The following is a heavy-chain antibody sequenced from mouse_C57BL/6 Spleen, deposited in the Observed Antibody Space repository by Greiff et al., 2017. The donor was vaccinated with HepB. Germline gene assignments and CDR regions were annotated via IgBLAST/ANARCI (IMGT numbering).Heavy chain of an antibody. J-gene: IGHJ2*01. Sequence: EVKLQQSGAELVKPGASVKLSCTASGFNINDYYMHWVKQSTEQGLEWIGRIDPEDGETKYAPKFQGKATITADTSSNTAYLQISSLTSEDTAVYYCAGLDYWGQGTTLTVSS. V-gene: IGHV14-2*01. CDR2: IDPEDGET. CDR3: AGLDY. CDR1: GFNINDYY.